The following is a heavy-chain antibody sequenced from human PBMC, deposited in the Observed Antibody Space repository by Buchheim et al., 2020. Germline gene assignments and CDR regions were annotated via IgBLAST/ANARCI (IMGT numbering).Heavy chain of an antibody. D-gene: IGHD1-26*01. Sequence: EVQLLESGGGLVQPGGSLRLSCAASEFTFSSYAMSWVRQAPGKGLEWVSAISGSGDTTYYTDSVKGRFTISRDNSKNKLYLQMSSLRAEDTAVYYCAKTTGGSYVYIDYWGQGTL. CDR1: EFTFSSYA. J-gene: IGHJ4*02. CDR3: AKTTGGSYVYIDY. CDR2: ISGSGDTT. V-gene: IGHV3-23*01.